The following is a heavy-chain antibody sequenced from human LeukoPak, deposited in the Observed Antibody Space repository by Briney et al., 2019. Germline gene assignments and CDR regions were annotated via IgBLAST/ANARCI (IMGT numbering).Heavy chain of an antibody. D-gene: IGHD4-23*01. CDR1: GGSISSSNW. Sequence: SETLSLTCAVSGGSISSSNWWSWVRQPPGKGLEWIGEIYHSGSTNYNPSLKSRVTISVDKSKNQFSLKLSSVTAADTAVYYCARHPPYGGIPYYYYGMDVWGQGTTVTVSS. CDR3: ARHPPYGGIPYYYYGMDV. V-gene: IGHV4-4*02. J-gene: IGHJ6*02. CDR2: IYHSGST.